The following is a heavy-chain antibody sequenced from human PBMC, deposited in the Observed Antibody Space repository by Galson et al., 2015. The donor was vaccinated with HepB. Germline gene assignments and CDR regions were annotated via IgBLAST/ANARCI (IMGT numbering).Heavy chain of an antibody. CDR3: ARKRAPTAGRISGFFDC. D-gene: IGHD6-13*01. CDR1: GFTISRYW. CDR2: IKQDGSEG. Sequence: SLRLSCAASGFTISRYWMTWVRQAPGKGLEWVANIKQDGSEGYYVDSVKGRFTISRDNAKNSLSLQMNSLRVEDTAVYYCARKRAPTAGRISGFFDCWGQGTLVTVSS. J-gene: IGHJ4*02. V-gene: IGHV3-7*03.